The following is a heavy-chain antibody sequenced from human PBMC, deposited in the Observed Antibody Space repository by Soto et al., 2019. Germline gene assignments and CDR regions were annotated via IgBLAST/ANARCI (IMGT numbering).Heavy chain of an antibody. Sequence: QVQLVESGGGVVQPGRSLRLSCAASGFTFNNYGMHGVRQAPGKGLDWVAVIWYDGSNIYYADSVKGRFTISRDNSKNALYLQMNSLRVEDTAVYYFARGHSSSWYAAFAPWGQVTLVTVSS. D-gene: IGHD6-13*01. CDR2: IWYDGSNI. J-gene: IGHJ5*02. V-gene: IGHV3-33*01. CDR3: ARGHSSSWYAAFAP. CDR1: GFTFNNYG.